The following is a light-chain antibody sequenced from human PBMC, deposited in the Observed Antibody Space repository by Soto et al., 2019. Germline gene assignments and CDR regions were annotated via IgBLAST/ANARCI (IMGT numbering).Light chain of an antibody. J-gene: IGLJ1*01. Sequence: QSVLTQPPSASGTPGQRGTISCAGSSSNIGINPVNWYQQLPGTAPKLLIYNNNLRPSGVPDRFAGSKSGTSASLAISGLPSEDEADYYCAAWDDSLNGLVFGTGTKLTVL. CDR3: AAWDDSLNGLV. CDR1: SSNIGINP. CDR2: NNN. V-gene: IGLV1-44*01.